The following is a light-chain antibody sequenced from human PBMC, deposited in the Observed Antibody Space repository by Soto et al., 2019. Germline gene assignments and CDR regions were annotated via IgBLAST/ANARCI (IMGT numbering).Light chain of an antibody. CDR1: SRDIGFFNY. CDR2: EVT. CDR3: SSYTTRSTYV. Sequence: QSVLTQPASVSGSPGQSITISCTGTSRDIGFFNYVSWYQQFPGNAPKLIIFEVTNRPSGVSNRFSASKSGNTASLTIFGLQAEDGADYYCSSYTTRSTYVFGTGTKVTVL. J-gene: IGLJ1*01. V-gene: IGLV2-14*01.